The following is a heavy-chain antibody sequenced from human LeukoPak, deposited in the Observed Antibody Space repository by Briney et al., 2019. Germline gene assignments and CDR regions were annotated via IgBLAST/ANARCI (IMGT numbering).Heavy chain of an antibody. Sequence: AASVKVSCTASGGTFSSYPIRWVRQAPGEGLEWMGGIITIICTADYIQKFQDRVTITADESTTTSYMELRSLRSDDTAVYYCARDVVGAYGTKALDEWGQGTLVTVSA. CDR3: ARDVVGAYGTKALDE. D-gene: IGHD1-26*01. CDR1: GGTFSSYP. CDR2: IITIICTA. V-gene: IGHV1-69*13. J-gene: IGHJ4*02.